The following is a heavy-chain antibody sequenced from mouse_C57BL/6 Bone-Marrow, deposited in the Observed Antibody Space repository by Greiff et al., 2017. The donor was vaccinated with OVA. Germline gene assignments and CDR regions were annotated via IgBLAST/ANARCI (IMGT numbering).Heavy chain of an antibody. D-gene: IGHD2-4*01. CDR2: INPNNGGT. CDR1: GYTFTDYN. J-gene: IGHJ1*03. Sequence: VQLQQSGPELVKPGASVKIPCKASGYTFTDYNMDWVKQSHGKSLEWIGDINPNNGGTIYNQKFKGKATLTVDKSSSTAYMELRSLTSEDTAVYYCARRTSYYDYDDWYFDVWGTGTTVTVSS. CDR3: ARRTSYYDYDDWYFDV. V-gene: IGHV1-18*01.